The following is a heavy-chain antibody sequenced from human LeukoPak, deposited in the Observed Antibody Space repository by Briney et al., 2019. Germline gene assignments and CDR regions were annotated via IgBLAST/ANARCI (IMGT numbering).Heavy chain of an antibody. CDR1: GFTFSSYG. CDR2: ISGSGGST. CDR3: AKQARRAYYYGSGTYARSHYFDY. J-gene: IGHJ4*02. Sequence: GGSLRLSCAASGFTFSSYGMSWVRQAPGKGLEWVSAISGSGGSTYYADSVKGRFTISRDNSKNTLYLQMNSLIAEDTAVYYCAKQARRAYYYGSGTYARSHYFDYWGQGTLVTVSS. V-gene: IGHV3-23*01. D-gene: IGHD3-10*01.